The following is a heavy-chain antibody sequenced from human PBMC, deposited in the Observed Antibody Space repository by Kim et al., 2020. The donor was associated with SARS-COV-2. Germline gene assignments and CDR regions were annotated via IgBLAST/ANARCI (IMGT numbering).Heavy chain of an antibody. Sequence: GGSLRLSCAASGFTFSSYAIHWVRQAPGKGLEWVAVISYDGSNKYYSDSVKGRFTISRDNSKNTLYLQMNSLRAEDTAVYYCARDEAAKGILVVPAVHN. D-gene: IGHD2-2*01. V-gene: IGHV3-30-3*01. J-gene: IGHJ5*01. CDR3: ARDEAAKGILVVPAVHN. CDR2: ISYDGSNK. CDR1: GFTFSSYA.